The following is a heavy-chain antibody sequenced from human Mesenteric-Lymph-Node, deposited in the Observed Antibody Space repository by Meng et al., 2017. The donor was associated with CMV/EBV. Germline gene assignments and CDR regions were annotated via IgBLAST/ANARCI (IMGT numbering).Heavy chain of an antibody. D-gene: IGHD1-26*01. CDR2: IYSGGST. V-gene: IGHV3-66*01. Sequence: ASGFTVSSKYMSWVRQAPGKGLEWVSVIYSGGSTYYADSVKGRFTISRDNSKNTLYLQMNSLRAEGTAVYYCARTRWELLWGVVDYWGQGTLVTVSS. CDR3: ARTRWELLWGVVDY. CDR1: GFTVSSKY. J-gene: IGHJ4*02.